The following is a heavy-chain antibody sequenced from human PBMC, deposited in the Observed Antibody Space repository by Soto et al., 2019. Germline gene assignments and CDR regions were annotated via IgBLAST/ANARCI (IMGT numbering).Heavy chain of an antibody. CDR1: GYSFSSFY. CDR3: ARGLLLSHYGPGSCYYYGVDV. D-gene: IGHD3-10*01. Sequence: QVHLVQSGAEVQKPGTSLKLSCEASGYSFSSFYMHWVRQAPGKGFEWMGVINPSDGFTRYAQKFQGRVTMTRDTSTSTVDMELSSLRSEDTAVYHCARGLLLSHYGPGSCYYYGVDVWGQGTTVTVSS. J-gene: IGHJ6*02. V-gene: IGHV1-46*01. CDR2: INPSDGFT.